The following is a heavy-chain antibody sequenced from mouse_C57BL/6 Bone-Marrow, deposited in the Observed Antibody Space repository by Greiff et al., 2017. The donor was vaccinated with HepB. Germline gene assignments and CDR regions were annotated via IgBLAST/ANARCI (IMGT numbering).Heavy chain of an antibody. V-gene: IGHV1-15*01. CDR1: GYTFTDYE. D-gene: IGHD4-1*01. CDR2: IDPETGGT. CDR3: TRFGTGYFDY. J-gene: IGHJ2*01. Sequence: VHLQPSGAELVRPGASVTLSCKASGYTFTDYEMHWVKQTPVHGLEWIGAIDPETGGTAYNQKFKGKAILTADKSSSTAYMELRSLTSEDSAVYYCTRFGTGYFDYWGQGTTLTVSS.